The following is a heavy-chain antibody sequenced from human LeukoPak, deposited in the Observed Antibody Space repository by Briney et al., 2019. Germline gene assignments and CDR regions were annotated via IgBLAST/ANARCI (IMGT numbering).Heavy chain of an antibody. CDR2: IYYSGST. D-gene: IGHD4-11*01. CDR1: GGSISSSSYY. CDR3: ATRKSTVTSYYYYYYMDV. J-gene: IGHJ6*03. Sequence: PSETLSLTCTVSGGSISSSSYYWGWTRQPPGKGLEWIGSIYYSGSTYYNPSLKSRVTISVDTSKNQFSLKLSSVTAADTAVYYCATRKSTVTSYYYYYYMDVWGKGTTVTVSS. V-gene: IGHV4-39*01.